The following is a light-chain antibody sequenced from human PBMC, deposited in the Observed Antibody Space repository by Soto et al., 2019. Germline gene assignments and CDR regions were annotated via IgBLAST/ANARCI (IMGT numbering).Light chain of an antibody. CDR3: QQYNNWPPVT. CDR1: QSVRSN. Sequence: EIVMTQSPATLSVSPGETATLSCRASQSVRSNLAWYQQKPGQAPRLLIYGASTRATGIPARFSGSGSGTEFTLTISSLQSEDLAVYYCQQYNNWPPVTFGGGTKVEIK. J-gene: IGKJ4*01. CDR2: GAS. V-gene: IGKV3-15*01.